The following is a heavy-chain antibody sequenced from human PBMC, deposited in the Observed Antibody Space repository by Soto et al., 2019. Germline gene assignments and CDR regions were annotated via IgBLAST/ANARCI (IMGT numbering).Heavy chain of an antibody. D-gene: IGHD3-10*01. CDR3: ARDLFELGSGTSYYYMDV. V-gene: IGHV3-66*01. J-gene: IGHJ6*03. CDR1: GFTVSSNY. CDR2: IYSGDNT. Sequence: GGSLRLSCAASGFTVSSNYMSWVRQAPGKGLEWVSVIYSGDNTYYADSGKGRFTISRDNSKNTLYLQMNSLRAEDTAVYYCARDLFELGSGTSYYYMDVWGKGTTVTVSS.